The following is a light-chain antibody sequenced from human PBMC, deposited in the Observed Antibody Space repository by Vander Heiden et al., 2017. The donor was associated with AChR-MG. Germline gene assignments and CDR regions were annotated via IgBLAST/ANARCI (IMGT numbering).Light chain of an antibody. Sequence: EIVMTPSPATLSVSPGERATLSCRASQSVGSNLAWYQQKPGQAPRLLIYGASTRAAGIPARFSGSGSGTEFTLTISSLQSEDFAVYYCQQYNKWPPITFGQGTRLEIK. J-gene: IGKJ5*01. CDR3: QQYNKWPPIT. CDR2: GAS. CDR1: QSVGSN. V-gene: IGKV3-15*01.